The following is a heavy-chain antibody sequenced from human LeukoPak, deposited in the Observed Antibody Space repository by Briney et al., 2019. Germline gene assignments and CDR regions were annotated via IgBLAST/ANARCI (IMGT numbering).Heavy chain of an antibody. J-gene: IGHJ1*01. Sequence: PGGSLRLSCAASGFTFSSYWMSWVRQAPGKGLEWVANIKQDGSEKYYVDSVKGRFTISRDNAKNSLYLQMNSLRAEDTAVYYCARPACSSTSWYEGEYFQHWGQGTLVTVSS. CDR1: GFTFSSYW. CDR3: ARPACSSTSWYEGEYFQH. D-gene: IGHD2-2*01. CDR2: IKQDGSEK. V-gene: IGHV3-7*01.